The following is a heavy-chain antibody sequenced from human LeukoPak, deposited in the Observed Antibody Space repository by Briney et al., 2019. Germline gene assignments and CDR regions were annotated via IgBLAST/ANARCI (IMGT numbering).Heavy chain of an antibody. D-gene: IGHD3-3*01. V-gene: IGHV4-59*12. CDR3: ARASDYDFWSGSKSGAFDI. CDR2: IYHSGST. J-gene: IGHJ3*02. CDR1: GGSISSYY. Sequence: SETLSLTCTVSGGSISSYYWSWIRQPPGKGLEWIGYIYHSGSTNYNPSLKSRVTISVDKSKNQFSLKVSSVTAADTAVYYCARASDYDFWSGSKSGAFDIWGQGTMVTVSS.